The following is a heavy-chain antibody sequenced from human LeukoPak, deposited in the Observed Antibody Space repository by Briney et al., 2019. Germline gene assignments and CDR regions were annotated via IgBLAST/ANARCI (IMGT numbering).Heavy chain of an antibody. CDR2: FDPEDGET. V-gene: IGHV1-24*01. CDR1: GYTLTELS. J-gene: IGHJ3*02. CDR3: ASRTRPDVGAFDI. Sequence: ASVKVSCKVSGYTLTELSMHWVRQAPGKGLEWMGGFDPEDGETIYAQKFQGRVTMTRDMSTSTVYMELSSLRSEDTAVYYCASRTRPDVGAFDIWGQGTMVTVSS. D-gene: IGHD6-6*01.